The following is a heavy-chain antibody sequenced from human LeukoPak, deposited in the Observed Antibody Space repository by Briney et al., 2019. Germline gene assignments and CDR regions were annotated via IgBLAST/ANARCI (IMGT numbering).Heavy chain of an antibody. D-gene: IGHD3/OR15-3a*01. Sequence: KPSETLSLTCTVSGGSISTNSYYWGWIRQPPGKGLEWIGSIYYSGNTYYNASLKSRVSISIDTSKNQFSLRLTSVTAADTAVYYCARQTGSGLFILPGGQGTLVTVSS. CDR2: IYYSGNT. J-gene: IGHJ4*02. V-gene: IGHV4-39*01. CDR3: ARQTGSGLFILP. CDR1: GGSISTNSYY.